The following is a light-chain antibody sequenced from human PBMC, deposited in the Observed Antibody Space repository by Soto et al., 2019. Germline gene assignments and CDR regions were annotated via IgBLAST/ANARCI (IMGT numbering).Light chain of an antibody. J-gene: IGKJ2*01. CDR1: QSLLQSNGYNY. CDR2: MGS. Sequence: DIVMTQSPRSLPVTPGELASISCRSSQSLLQSNGYNYLDWYLQQPGKSPQLLIYMGSNRASGVPDRFSGSGSGTAFTLKISRVEAEDVGPYYCMQALQAPYTFGQGTKLEIK. V-gene: IGKV2-28*01. CDR3: MQALQAPYT.